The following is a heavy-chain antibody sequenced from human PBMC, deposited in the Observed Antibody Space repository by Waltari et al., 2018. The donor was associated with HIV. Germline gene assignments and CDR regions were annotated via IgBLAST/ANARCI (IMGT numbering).Heavy chain of an antibody. D-gene: IGHD3-10*01. V-gene: IGHV4-34*01. J-gene: IGHJ4*02. Sequence: QVQLQQWGAGLLKPSETLSLTCAVYGGSFRDYYWTWIRQPPGKGLEWIGEINHSGSTNYNPSLNSRVTISVDTSKNQFSLKLSSVTAADTAVYYCARGGNYYRSGSYYKLDYWGQGTLVTVSS. CDR3: ARGGNYYRSGSYYKLDY. CDR2: INHSGST. CDR1: GGSFRDYY.